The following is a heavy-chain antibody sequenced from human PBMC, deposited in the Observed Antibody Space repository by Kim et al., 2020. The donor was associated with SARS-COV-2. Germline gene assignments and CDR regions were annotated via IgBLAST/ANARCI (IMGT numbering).Heavy chain of an antibody. CDR3: ARKGVGAFYHYIAMDV. D-gene: IGHD3-16*01. CDR2: IDPNDGGI. J-gene: IGHJ6*02. CDR1: GYSFSRFY. Sequence: ASVKVSCKAYGYSFSRFYIHWVRPAPGYGLEWMGVIDPNDGGITHAPRFKGRLTVTRDTSTSTVYMDLSSLTSEDTAVYYCARKGVGAFYHYIAMDVWGQ. V-gene: IGHV1-46*01.